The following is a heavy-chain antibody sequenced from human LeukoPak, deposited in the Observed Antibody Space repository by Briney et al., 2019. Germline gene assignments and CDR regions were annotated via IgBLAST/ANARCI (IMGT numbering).Heavy chain of an antibody. CDR3: VADNGAY. V-gene: IGHV3-74*01. J-gene: IGHJ4*02. CDR2: INSDGGYT. D-gene: IGHD1-26*01. CDR1: RFTLSYYW. Sequence: GGSLRLSCAASRFTLSYYWMHWVRQAPGKGLVWVSRINSDGGYTNYADSVKGRFTISRDNAKNTLYMQMNSLRAEDLAVYYCVADNGAYWGQGTLVTVSS.